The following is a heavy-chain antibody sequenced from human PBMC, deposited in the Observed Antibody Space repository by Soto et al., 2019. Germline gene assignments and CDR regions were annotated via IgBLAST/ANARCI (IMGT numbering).Heavy chain of an antibody. CDR2: IYYSGST. CDR3: ARVYDILTGYYTDYYGMDV. Sequence: PSETLSLTCTVSGGSISSSSYYWGWIRQPPGKGLEWIGSIYYSGSTYYNPSLKSRVTISVGTSKNQFSLKLSSVTAADTAVYYCARVYDILTGYYTDYYGMDVWGQGTTVTV. CDR1: GGSISSSSYY. J-gene: IGHJ6*02. V-gene: IGHV4-39*01. D-gene: IGHD3-9*01.